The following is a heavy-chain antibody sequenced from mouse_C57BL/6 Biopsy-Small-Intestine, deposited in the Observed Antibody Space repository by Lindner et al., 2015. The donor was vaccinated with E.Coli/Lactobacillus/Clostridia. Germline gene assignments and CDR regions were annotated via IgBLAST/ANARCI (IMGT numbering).Heavy chain of an antibody. Sequence: VQLQESGAELVKPGASVKISCKASGYAFSSYWMNWVKQRPGKGLEWIGQIYPGDGDTNYNGKFKGKATLTADKSSSTAYMQLSSLTSEDSAVYFCARGIYGNYYGSSDYWGQGTTLTVSS. CDR1: GYAFSSYW. CDR2: IYPGDGDT. D-gene: IGHD1-1*01. V-gene: IGHV1-80*01. J-gene: IGHJ2*01. CDR3: ARGIYGNYYGSSDY.